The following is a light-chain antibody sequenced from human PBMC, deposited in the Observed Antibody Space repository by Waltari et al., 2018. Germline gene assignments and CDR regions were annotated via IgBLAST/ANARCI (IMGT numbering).Light chain of an antibody. V-gene: IGKV3-20*01. CDR2: GAS. CDR3: QHYVRLPVT. J-gene: IGKJ1*01. Sequence: EIVLTQSPGTLSLSPGERATLSCWASQSVGRPLAWYQQKRGQAPRLLIYGASTRATVIPDRFSGSGSGTDFSLTISRLEPEDFAVYYCQHYVRLPVTFGQGTKVEI. CDR1: QSVGRP.